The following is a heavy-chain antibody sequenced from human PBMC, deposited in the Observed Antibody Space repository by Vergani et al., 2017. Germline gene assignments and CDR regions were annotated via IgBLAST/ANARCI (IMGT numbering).Heavy chain of an antibody. D-gene: IGHD6-19*01. Sequence: QVTLKESGPALVKPTQTLTLTCTFSGFSLSTSGMRVSWIRQPPGKALEWLARIDWDDDKFYSTSLKTRLTISKDTSKKQVGLTMTNMDPVDTATYYCARMASYGSGGGFDPWGQGTLVTVSS. CDR1: GFSLSTSGMR. V-gene: IGHV2-70*04. J-gene: IGHJ5*02. CDR3: ARMASYGSGGGFDP. CDR2: IDWDDDK.